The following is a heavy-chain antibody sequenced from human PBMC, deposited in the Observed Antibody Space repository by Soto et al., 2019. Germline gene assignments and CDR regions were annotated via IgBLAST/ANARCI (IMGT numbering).Heavy chain of an antibody. CDR2: IYYSGST. Sequence: SETLSLTCTVSGGSISSYYWSWIRQPPGKGLEWIGYIYYSGSTNYNPSLKSRVTISVDTSKNQFSLKLSSVTAADKAVYYCARGMGNFEYWGQGTLVTVSS. V-gene: IGHV4-59*01. D-gene: IGHD1-26*01. CDR3: ARGMGNFEY. J-gene: IGHJ4*02. CDR1: GGSISSYY.